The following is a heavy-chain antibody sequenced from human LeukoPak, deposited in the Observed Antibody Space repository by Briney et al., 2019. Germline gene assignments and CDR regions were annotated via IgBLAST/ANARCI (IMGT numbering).Heavy chain of an antibody. V-gene: IGHV4-39*01. D-gene: IGHD6-13*01. J-gene: IGHJ4*02. CDR3: ARLNVFSYRSDY. Sequence: PSETLSLTCTVSGGSISSSSYYWAWIRQPPGKGLEWIGSVDYSGSTYHNPSLKSRVTISGDTSKNQFSLKLSSVTAADTAVYYCARLNVFSYRSDYWGQGTLVTVSS. CDR2: VDYSGST. CDR1: GGSISSSSYY.